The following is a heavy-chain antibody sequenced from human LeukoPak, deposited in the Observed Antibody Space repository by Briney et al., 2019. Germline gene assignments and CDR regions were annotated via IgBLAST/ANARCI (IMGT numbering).Heavy chain of an antibody. CDR3: AKVQYSSSYNGIDY. CDR2: ISAGGGST. CDR1: GFTFSSYA. V-gene: IGHV3-23*01. Sequence: PGGSLRLSCAASGFTFSSYAMSWVRQAPGKGLEWVAGISAGGGSTYYADSVKGRITISRDNSKNTLYLQMDSLRAEDTAVYYCAKVQYSSSYNGIDYWGQGTLVTVSS. D-gene: IGHD1-26*01. J-gene: IGHJ4*02.